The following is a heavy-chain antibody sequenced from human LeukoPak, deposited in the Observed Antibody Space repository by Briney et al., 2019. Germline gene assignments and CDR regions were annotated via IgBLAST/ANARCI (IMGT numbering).Heavy chain of an antibody. CDR1: EFTVSSNY. J-gene: IGHJ4*02. CDR3: ARVTVSTCTIDY. D-gene: IGHD4-17*01. Sequence: GGSLRLSCAASEFTVSSNYMSWVRQAPGKGLEWVSVIYSGGSTYYADSVKGRFTVSRDNSKNTLYLQMSSLRAEDTAVYYCARVTVSTCTIDYWGQGTLVTVSS. CDR2: IYSGGST. V-gene: IGHV3-53*01.